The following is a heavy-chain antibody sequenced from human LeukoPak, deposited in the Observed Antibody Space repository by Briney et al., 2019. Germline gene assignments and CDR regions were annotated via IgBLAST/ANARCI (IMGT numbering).Heavy chain of an antibody. J-gene: IGHJ2*01. D-gene: IGHD3-22*01. Sequence: SETLSLTCTVSGGSISSSSYYWGWIRQPPGKGLEWIGSIYYSGSTYYNPSLKSRVTISVDTSKNQFSLKLSSVTAADTAVYYCARRNYYDSFVALWGRGTLVTVSS. CDR2: IYYSGST. CDR3: ARRNYYDSFVAL. V-gene: IGHV4-39*01. CDR1: GGSISSSSYY.